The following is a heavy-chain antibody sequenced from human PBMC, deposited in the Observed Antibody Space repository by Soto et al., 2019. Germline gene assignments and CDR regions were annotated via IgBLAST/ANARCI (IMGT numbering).Heavy chain of an antibody. D-gene: IGHD4-17*01. CDR2: ISGSGGST. V-gene: IGHV3-23*01. CDR1: GFTFSSYA. Sequence: GGSLRLSCAASGFTFSSYAMSWVRQAPGKGLEWVSAISGSGGSTYYADSVKGRFTISRDNSKNTLYLQMNSLRAEDTAVYYCAKSAPRNDYGGRLRRNEWYFDLWGRGTLVTVSS. CDR3: AKSAPRNDYGGRLRRNEWYFDL. J-gene: IGHJ2*01.